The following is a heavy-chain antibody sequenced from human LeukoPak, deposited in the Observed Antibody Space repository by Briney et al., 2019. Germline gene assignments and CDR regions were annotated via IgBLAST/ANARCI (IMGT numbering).Heavy chain of an antibody. CDR1: GFTFSSYA. V-gene: IGHV3-30*18. Sequence: PGGSLRLSCAASGFTFSSYAMSWVRQAPGKGLEWVAVISYDGSNKYYADSVKGRFTISRDNSKNTLYLQMNSLRAEDTAVYYCAKEFKRDAFDIWGQGTMVTVSS. CDR3: AKEFKRDAFDI. J-gene: IGHJ3*02. CDR2: ISYDGSNK. D-gene: IGHD5-24*01.